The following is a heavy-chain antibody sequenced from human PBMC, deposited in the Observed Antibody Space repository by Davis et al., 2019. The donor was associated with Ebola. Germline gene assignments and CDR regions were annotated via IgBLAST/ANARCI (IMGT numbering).Heavy chain of an antibody. CDR2: ISGSGGST. J-gene: IGHJ5*02. CDR3: AKDQYSGTYYDWFDP. CDR1: GFTFSSYA. V-gene: IGHV3-23*01. Sequence: GESLKISCAASGFTFSSYAMSWVRQAPGKWLEWVSAISGSGGSTYYADSVKGRFTISRDNSKNTLYLQMNSLRAEDTAVYYCAKDQYSGTYYDWFDPWGQGTLVTVSS. D-gene: IGHD1-26*01.